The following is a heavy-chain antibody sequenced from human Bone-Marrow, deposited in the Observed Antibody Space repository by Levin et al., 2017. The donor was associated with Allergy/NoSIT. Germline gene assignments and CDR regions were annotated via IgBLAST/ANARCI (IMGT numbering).Heavy chain of an antibody. CDR3: ARGGPTVTTFYYMDV. CDR1: GFTFSNPA. CDR2: IWFDGGSQ. V-gene: IGHV3-33*01. D-gene: IGHD4-17*01. Sequence: LSLTCAASGFTFSNPAMHWVRQAPGKGLEWVAIIWFDGGSQYYTDSVKGRFTISRDSSNNMVYLQMNSLRAADTAAYYCARGGPTVTTFYYMDVWGNGTTVTVSS. J-gene: IGHJ6*03.